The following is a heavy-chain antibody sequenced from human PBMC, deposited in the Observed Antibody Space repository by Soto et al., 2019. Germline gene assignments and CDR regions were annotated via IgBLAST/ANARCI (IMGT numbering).Heavy chain of an antibody. D-gene: IGHD2-2*01. Sequence: SETLSLTCTVSGGSISRGGYYWSWIRQHPGKGLEWIGYIYYSGSTYYNPSLKSRVTISVDTSKNQFSLKLSSVTAADTAVYYCARPYCSSTICYPRYAFEILVKGTMVTVS. CDR3: ARPYCSSTICYPRYAFEI. CDR1: GGSISRGGYY. CDR2: IYYSGST. J-gene: IGHJ3*02. V-gene: IGHV4-31*03.